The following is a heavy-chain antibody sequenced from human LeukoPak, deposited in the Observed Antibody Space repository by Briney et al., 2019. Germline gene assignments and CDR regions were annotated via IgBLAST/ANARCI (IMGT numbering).Heavy chain of an antibody. CDR2: ISSSSNYI. CDR1: GLTFSSYS. J-gene: IGHJ4*02. D-gene: IGHD3-10*01. CDR3: ARVPHAMVRGVIITEFYFDY. Sequence: GGSLRLSCAASGLTFSSYSMNWVRQAPGKGLEWVSSISSSSNYIYYADSVKGRFTISRDNAKSSLYLQMNSLRAEDTAVYYCARVPHAMVRGVIITEFYFDYWGQGTLVTVSS. V-gene: IGHV3-21*01.